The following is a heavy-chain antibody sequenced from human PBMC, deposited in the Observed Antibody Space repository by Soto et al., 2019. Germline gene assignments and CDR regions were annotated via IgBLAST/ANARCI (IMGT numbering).Heavy chain of an antibody. CDR1: GGSINSYY. CDR2: VHHSWGS. V-gene: IGHV4-59*08. J-gene: IGHJ6*02. Sequence: QVQVQESGPGLVKPSATLSLSCTVSGGSINSYYWSWIRQSPGKRMEWIGYVHHSWGSSYNPSLQSRVAISLDTSKSQFSLKVTSVTATDTAVYYCARQGFGPLHGLVDVWGQGTTVTVS. CDR3: ARQGFGPLHGLVDV. D-gene: IGHD3-10*01.